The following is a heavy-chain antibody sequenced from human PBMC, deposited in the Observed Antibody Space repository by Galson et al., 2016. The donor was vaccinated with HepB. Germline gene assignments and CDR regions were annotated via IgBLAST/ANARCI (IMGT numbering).Heavy chain of an antibody. J-gene: IGHJ4*02. V-gene: IGHV3-9*01. CDR2: LRWNSSRI. CDR3: AKDMRRRKPNYSSSSGFDS. D-gene: IGHD6-6*01. CDR1: GFTFSNYA. Sequence: SLRLSCAASGFTFSNYAMHWVRQAPGKGLEWVSGLRWNSSRIAYADSMKGRFTISRDNAKSSLYLQMNSLRAEDTAFYYCAKDMRRRKPNYSSSSGFDSWGPGTLVTVSS.